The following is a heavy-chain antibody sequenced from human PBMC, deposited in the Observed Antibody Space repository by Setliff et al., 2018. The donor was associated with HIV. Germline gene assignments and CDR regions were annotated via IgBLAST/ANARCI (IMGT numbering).Heavy chain of an antibody. Sequence: VKVSCKASGGTFNAYTINWVRQAPGHGLEWMGGITPLFGTSNYAQKFQGRVTITRDTSASTAYLELSSLRSEDTAVYYCAVPHYYESSTPPYWWGQGTLVTVLL. V-gene: IGHV1-69*05. CDR1: GGTFNAYT. J-gene: IGHJ4*02. D-gene: IGHD3-22*01. CDR2: ITPLFGTS. CDR3: AVPHYYESSTPPYW.